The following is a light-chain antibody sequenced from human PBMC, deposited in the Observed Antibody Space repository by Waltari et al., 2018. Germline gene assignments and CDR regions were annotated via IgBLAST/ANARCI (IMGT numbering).Light chain of an antibody. Sequence: DIQMTQSPSSLSASVGDRVTITCRASQGIRNSLVWYQQKPGKAPKLLLYVGSKLESGVPSKFSGSGSWTDYTLTISSLQPEDFATYYRQQYYSTPRTFGQGTKLEIK. J-gene: IGKJ2*01. CDR3: QQYYSTPRT. V-gene: IGKV1-NL1*01. CDR1: QGIRNS. CDR2: VGS.